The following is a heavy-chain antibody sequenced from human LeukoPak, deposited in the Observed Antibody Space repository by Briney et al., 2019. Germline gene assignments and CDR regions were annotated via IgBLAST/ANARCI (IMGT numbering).Heavy chain of an antibody. J-gene: IGHJ4*02. CDR1: GYTFTSYG. CDR2: ISAYNGNT. CDR3: ARVPYSGYDETDY. V-gene: IGHV1-18*01. Sequence: ASVKVSCKASGYTFTSYGISWVRQAPGQGLEWMGWISAYNGNTNYAQKLQGRVTMTTDTSTSTAYIELRSLRSDDTAVYYCARVPYSGYDETDYWGQGTLVTVSS. D-gene: IGHD5-12*01.